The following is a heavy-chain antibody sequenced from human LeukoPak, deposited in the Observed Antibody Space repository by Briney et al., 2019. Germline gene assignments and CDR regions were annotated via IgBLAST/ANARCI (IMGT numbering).Heavy chain of an antibody. CDR3: AKDQNYASYYYYMDV. V-gene: IGHV3-23*01. CDR2: ISGSGGST. J-gene: IGHJ6*03. D-gene: IGHD1-7*01. CDR1: GFPFSSYA. Sequence: GGSLRLSCAASGFPFSSYAMSWVRQAPGKGLEWVSAISGSGGSTYYADSVKGRFTISRDNSKNTLYLQMNSLRAEDTAVYYCAKDQNYASYYYYMDVGGKGTTVTVSS.